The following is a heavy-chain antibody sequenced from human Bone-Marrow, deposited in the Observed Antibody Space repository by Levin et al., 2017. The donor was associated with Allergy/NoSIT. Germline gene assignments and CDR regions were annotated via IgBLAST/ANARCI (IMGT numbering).Heavy chain of an antibody. V-gene: IGHV4-30-4*01. D-gene: IGHD1-1*01. J-gene: IGHJ4*02. CDR2: IFYSGTT. CDR1: GDSISSGDYY. Sequence: SETLSLTCTVSGDSISSGDYYWSWIRQTPGKGLEWIGYIFYSGTTYYNPSLQSRVTISIDTSKNQFSLRLSSVTATDTAVYYCARDRLEPAFFDYWGQGTLVTVSS. CDR3: ARDRLEPAFFDY.